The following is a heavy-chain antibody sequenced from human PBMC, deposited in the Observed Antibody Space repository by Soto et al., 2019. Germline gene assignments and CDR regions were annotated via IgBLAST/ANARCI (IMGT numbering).Heavy chain of an antibody. CDR1: GYTFTSYG. V-gene: IGHV1-18*01. D-gene: IGHD3-9*01. CDR2: ISAYNGNT. Sequence: ASVKVSCKASGYTFTSYGISWVRQAPGQGLEWMGWISAYNGNTNYAQKLQGRVTMTTDTSTSTAYMELRSLRSDDTAVYYCARTIYDILTGYFSNWFDPWGQGTLVTVSS. J-gene: IGHJ5*02. CDR3: ARTIYDILTGYFSNWFDP.